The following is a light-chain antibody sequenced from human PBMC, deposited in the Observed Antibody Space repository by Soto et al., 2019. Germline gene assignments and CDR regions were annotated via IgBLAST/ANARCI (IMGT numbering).Light chain of an antibody. J-gene: IGKJ4*01. CDR2: DTS. CDR1: QSVSSN. V-gene: IGKV3-15*01. CDR3: QQYNNWPPLT. Sequence: EIVLTQSPATLSVSPGDRATLSCRASQSVSSNLAWYQQKPGQAPRLLIYDTSSKATGIPARFSGSGSGTAFTLTISSLQSEDFAVYYCQQYNNWPPLTFGGGTKVEIK.